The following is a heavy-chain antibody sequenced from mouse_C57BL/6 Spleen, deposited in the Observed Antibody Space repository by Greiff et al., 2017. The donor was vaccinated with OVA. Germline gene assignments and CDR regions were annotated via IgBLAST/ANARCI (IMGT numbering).Heavy chain of an antibody. Sequence: EVQLQQSGAELVRPGSSVKMSCKTSGYTFTSYGINWVKQRPGQGLEWIGYIYIGNGNTEYNEKFKGKATLTSDTSSSTAYMQLSSLTSEDSAIYFCARSYYYGSSRYWYFDVWGTGTTVTVSS. D-gene: IGHD1-1*01. CDR1: GYTFTSYG. CDR3: ARSYYYGSSRYWYFDV. V-gene: IGHV1-58*01. J-gene: IGHJ1*03. CDR2: IYIGNGNT.